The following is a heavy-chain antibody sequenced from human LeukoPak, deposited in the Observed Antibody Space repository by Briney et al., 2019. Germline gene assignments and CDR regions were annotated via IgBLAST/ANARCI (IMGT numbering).Heavy chain of an antibody. Sequence: GRSLRLSCAASGFSFSDYSMSWIRQAPGKGVEWVSYISGNSYTKYADSVKGRFTISRDNSKNTLYLQMNSLRAEDTAVYYCARGVTAARLYYFDYWGRGILVTVSS. CDR3: ARGVTAARLYYFDY. CDR2: ISGNSYT. CDR1: GFSFSDYS. J-gene: IGHJ4*02. V-gene: IGHV3-11*03. D-gene: IGHD2-21*02.